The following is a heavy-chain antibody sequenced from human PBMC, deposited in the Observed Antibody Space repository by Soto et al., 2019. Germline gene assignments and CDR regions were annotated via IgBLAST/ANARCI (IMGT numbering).Heavy chain of an antibody. Sequence: GSLRLSCAASGFTFSDYYLSWIRQAPGKGLEWVSYISSSSSNTNYADSVKGRFTISRDNAKNTLYLQMNSLRAEDTAVYYCAKEMGSSSPLNSSDPWGQGPLVTVSS. CDR1: GFTFSDYY. CDR3: AKEMGSSSPLNSSDP. D-gene: IGHD6-13*01. V-gene: IGHV3-11*05. J-gene: IGHJ5*02. CDR2: ISSSSSNT.